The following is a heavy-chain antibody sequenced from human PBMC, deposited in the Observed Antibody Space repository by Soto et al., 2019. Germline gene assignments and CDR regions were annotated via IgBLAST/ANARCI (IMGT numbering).Heavy chain of an antibody. D-gene: IGHD1-26*01. J-gene: IGHJ3*02. V-gene: IGHV3-21*01. CDR3: ARGQMGPPDAFDI. Sequence: GGSLRLSCAASGFTFSSYSMNWVRQAPGKGLEWVSSISSSSSYIYYADSVKGRFTISRDNAKNSLYLQMNSLRAEDTAVYYCARGQMGPPDAFDIWGQGTMVTVSS. CDR1: GFTFSSYS. CDR2: ISSSSSYI.